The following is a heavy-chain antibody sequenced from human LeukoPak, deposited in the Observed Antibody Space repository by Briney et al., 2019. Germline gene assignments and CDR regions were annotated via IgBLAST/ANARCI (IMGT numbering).Heavy chain of an antibody. V-gene: IGHV3-7*01. D-gene: IGHD7-27*01. CDR3: TTYKNWVAGDV. Sequence: PGGSLRLSCAASGFTFSDYWMSWVRQAPGAGPEWVATIKQDGSGEHYVASVKGRFTVSRDNARNSLFLQMNSLRVEDTAVYYCTTYKNWVAGDVWGQGTTVSVSS. CDR1: GFTFSDYW. J-gene: IGHJ6*02. CDR2: IKQDGSGE.